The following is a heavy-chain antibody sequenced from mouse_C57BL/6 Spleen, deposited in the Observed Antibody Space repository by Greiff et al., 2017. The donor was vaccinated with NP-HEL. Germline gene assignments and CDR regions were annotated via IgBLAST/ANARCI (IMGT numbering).Heavy chain of an antibody. CDR2: IYPSNGGT. V-gene: IGHV1-53*01. Sequence: QVQLPQPGTELVKPGASVKMSCKASGYTFTSYWMHWVKQRPGKGLEWIGNIYPSNGGTNYNEKFKSKATLTADNSSSTAYMQLSSLTSKDAAVYYCARGFITTVVAKMDFDYWGQGTTLTVSS. J-gene: IGHJ2*01. CDR1: GYTFTSYW. CDR3: ARGFITTVVAKMDFDY. D-gene: IGHD1-1*01.